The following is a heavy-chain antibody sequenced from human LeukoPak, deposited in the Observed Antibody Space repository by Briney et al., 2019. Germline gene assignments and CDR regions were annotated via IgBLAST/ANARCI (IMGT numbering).Heavy chain of an antibody. CDR2: IRYDGSTK. V-gene: IGHV3-30*02. D-gene: IGHD6-19*01. Sequence: GGSLRLSCAASGFTFSSYGMHWVRQAPGKGLEWVAFIRYDGSTKYYGESVMGRFIISRDNSKNTLYLQMNSLRAEDTAVYYCAKDPYSSAWYIDYFDYWGHGTLVTVSS. J-gene: IGHJ4*01. CDR1: GFTFSSYG. CDR3: AKDPYSSAWYIDYFDY.